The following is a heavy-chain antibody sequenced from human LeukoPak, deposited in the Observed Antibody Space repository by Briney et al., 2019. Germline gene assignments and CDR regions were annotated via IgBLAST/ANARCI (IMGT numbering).Heavy chain of an antibody. CDR1: GGSISSSSYS. J-gene: IGHJ4*02. CDR2: IYYSGTT. V-gene: IGHV4-39*01. Sequence: SETLSLTCTVSGGSISSSSYSWGWIRQPPGKGLEWIGSIYYSGTTYYNPSLKSRVTISVDTSKIQFSLKLSSVAATDTAVYFCARLRFDFWSGYTHPYFDYWAREPWSPSPQ. CDR3: ARLRFDFWSGYTHPYFDY. D-gene: IGHD3-3*01.